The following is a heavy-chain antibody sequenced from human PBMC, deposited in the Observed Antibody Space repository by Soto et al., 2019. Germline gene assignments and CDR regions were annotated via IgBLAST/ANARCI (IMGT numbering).Heavy chain of an antibody. CDR2: IYYSGST. CDR3: AREGGIVGATAADY. J-gene: IGHJ4*02. Sequence: QVQLQESGPGLVKPSQTLSLTCTVSGGSISSGGYYWSWIGQHPGKGLEWIGYIYYSGSTYYNPSLKSRVTISVDTSKNQFSLKLSSVTAADTAVYYCAREGGIVGATAADYWGQGTLVTVCS. V-gene: IGHV4-31*03. D-gene: IGHD1-26*01. CDR1: GGSISSGGYY.